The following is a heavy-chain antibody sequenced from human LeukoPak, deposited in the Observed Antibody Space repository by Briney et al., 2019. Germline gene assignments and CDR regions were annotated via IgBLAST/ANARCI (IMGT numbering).Heavy chain of an antibody. CDR1: GFTFSSYA. CDR2: ISYDGSNK. CDR3: ARGSSGWVSY. D-gene: IGHD6-19*01. Sequence: GGSLRLSCAASGFTFSSYAMHWVRQAPGKGLEWVAVISYDGSNKYYADSVKGRFTISRDNAKNSLYLQMNGLRDEDTAVYYCARGSSGWVSYWGQGTLVTVSS. V-gene: IGHV3-30-3*01. J-gene: IGHJ4*02.